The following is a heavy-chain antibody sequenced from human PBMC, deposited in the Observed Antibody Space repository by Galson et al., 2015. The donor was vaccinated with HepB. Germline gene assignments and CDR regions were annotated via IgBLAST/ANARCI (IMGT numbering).Heavy chain of an antibody. CDR2: IYPGDSDT. V-gene: IGHV5-51*03. Sequence: SGAEVKKPGESLKISCKGSGYSFTSYWIGWVRQMPGKGLEWMGIIYPGDSDTRYSPSFQGQVTISADKSISTAYLQWSSLKASDTAMYYCARSHYDFWSGYYRAWYYFDYWGQGTLVTVSS. D-gene: IGHD3-3*01. CDR1: GYSFTSYW. CDR3: ARSHYDFWSGYYRAWYYFDY. J-gene: IGHJ4*02.